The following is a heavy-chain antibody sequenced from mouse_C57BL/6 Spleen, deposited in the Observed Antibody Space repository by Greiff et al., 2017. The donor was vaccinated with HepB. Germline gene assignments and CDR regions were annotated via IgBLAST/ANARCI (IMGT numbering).Heavy chain of an antibody. CDR1: GYTFTDYY. CDR3: ARRWDEVYYAMDY. D-gene: IGHD4-1*01. V-gene: IGHV1-75*01. CDR2: IFPGSGST. J-gene: IGHJ4*01. Sequence: VQLQQSGPELVKPGASVKISCKASGYTFTDYYMNWVKQRPGQGLEWIGWIFPGSGSTYYNEKFKGKDTLTADKSSSTAYMLLSSLTSEDSAVYFCARRWDEVYYAMDYWGQGTSVTVSS.